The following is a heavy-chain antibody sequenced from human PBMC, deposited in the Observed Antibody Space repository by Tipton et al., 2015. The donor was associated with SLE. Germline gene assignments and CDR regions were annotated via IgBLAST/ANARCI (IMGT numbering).Heavy chain of an antibody. CDR3: VATSGKVHYYGMDV. CDR1: GFTFDDYT. J-gene: IGHJ6*02. Sequence: SLRLSCAASGFTFDDYTMHWVRQAPGKGLEWVSLINWDGGNTYYADSVKGRFSISRDNSKNSLYLHMNSLRTEDTALYYCVATSGKVHYYGMDVRGQGTTVTVSS. V-gene: IGHV3-43*01. D-gene: IGHD1-26*01. CDR2: INWDGGNT.